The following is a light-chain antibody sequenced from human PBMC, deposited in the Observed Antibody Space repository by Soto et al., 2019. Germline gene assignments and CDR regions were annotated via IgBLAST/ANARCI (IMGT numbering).Light chain of an antibody. J-gene: IGLJ1*01. CDR1: SIDVGGYSY. CDR2: DVS. Sequence: LTQPPSASGSPGQSVAISCTGTSIDVGGYSYVSWYQQHPGKAPKLMIYDVSKRPSGVPDRFSGSKSGNTASLTVSGLQAEDEADYYCSSYAGTHIVFGTGTKVTVL. V-gene: IGLV2-8*01. CDR3: SSYAGTHIV.